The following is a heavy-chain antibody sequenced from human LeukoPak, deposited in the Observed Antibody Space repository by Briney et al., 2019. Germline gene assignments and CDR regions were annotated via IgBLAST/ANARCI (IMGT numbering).Heavy chain of an antibody. D-gene: IGHD2-15*01. CDR3: ARESAPYCSGGSCYFPYYGMDV. V-gene: IGHV1-2*02. Sequence: VASVKVSCKASGYTFTGYYMHWVRQAPGQGLEWMGWINPNSGGTNYAQKFQGRVTMTRDTSISTAYMELSRLRSDDTAVYYCARESAPYCSGGSCYFPYYGMDVWGQGTTVTVSS. CDR2: INPNSGGT. J-gene: IGHJ6*02. CDR1: GYTFTGYY.